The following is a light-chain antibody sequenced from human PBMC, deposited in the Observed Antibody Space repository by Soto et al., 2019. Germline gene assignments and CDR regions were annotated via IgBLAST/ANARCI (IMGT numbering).Light chain of an antibody. Sequence: QSVLTQPPSASGTPGQRVTISCSGSSSNIGRNTVNWYQQLPGTAPKLLIYSNNQRPSGVPDRFSGSKSGTSASLAISGLQSEDEAYYYCAAWDDSLNGVVFGGGTKLTVL. CDR2: SNN. CDR3: AAWDDSLNGVV. CDR1: SSNIGRNT. J-gene: IGLJ2*01. V-gene: IGLV1-44*01.